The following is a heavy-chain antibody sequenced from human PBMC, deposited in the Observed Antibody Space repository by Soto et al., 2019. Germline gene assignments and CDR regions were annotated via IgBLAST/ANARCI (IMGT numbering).Heavy chain of an antibody. D-gene: IGHD3-3*01. CDR2: IIPIFGTA. Sequence: GASVKVSCKASGGTLSSYAISWVRQAPGQGLEWMGGIIPIFGTANYAQKFQGRVTITADESTSTAYMELSSLRSEDTAVYYCARAANLVLTTIFGQPYYYYGMDVWGQGTTVTVSS. V-gene: IGHV1-69*13. CDR3: ARAANLVLTTIFGQPYYYYGMDV. J-gene: IGHJ6*02. CDR1: GGTLSSYA.